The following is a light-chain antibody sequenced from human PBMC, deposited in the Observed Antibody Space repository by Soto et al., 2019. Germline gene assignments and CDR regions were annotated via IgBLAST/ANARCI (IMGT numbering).Light chain of an antibody. CDR2: EAS. V-gene: IGLV2-23*01. CDR1: SSDVGSRNL. Sequence: QSALTQPASVSGSPGQSITISCTGTSSDVGSRNLVSWNQQYPGKAPKVIIFEASKRPSGVSNRFSGSKSGNTASLTISGLQAEDEADYYCCSNAAGSTYVFGSGTKLTVL. CDR3: CSNAAGSTYV. J-gene: IGLJ1*01.